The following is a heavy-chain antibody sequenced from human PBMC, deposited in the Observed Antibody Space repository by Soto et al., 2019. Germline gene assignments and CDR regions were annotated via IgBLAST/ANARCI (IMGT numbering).Heavy chain of an antibody. CDR1: GFSFSTYA. J-gene: IGHJ6*03. CDR2: ITPSGGNT. D-gene: IGHD2-8*01. Sequence: EVQLLESGGGLVQPGGSLRLSCAASGFSFSTYAMTWVRQAPGKGLEWVSTITPSGGNTYYADSVKVRFTITSDNSENTLFLHMNSLRAEDTAVYYCAGRYCPNGVCYTNFYYYMYIRGEGTSVTVSS. CDR3: AGRYCPNGVCYTNFYYYMYI. V-gene: IGHV3-23*01.